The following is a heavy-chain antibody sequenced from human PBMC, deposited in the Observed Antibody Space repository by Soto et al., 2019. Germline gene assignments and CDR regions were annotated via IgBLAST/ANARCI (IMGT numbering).Heavy chain of an antibody. J-gene: IGHJ4*02. V-gene: IGHV3-33*01. D-gene: IGHD6-13*01. CDR1: GFTFSSYG. Sequence: ESGGGVVQPGRSLRLSCEASGFTFSSYGMHWVRQAPGKGLEWVAVIWSDGGNRYYADSVRGRFTIPRDNSKNTLHLQMNSLGAEDTAVYYCARWGIAAGDYWGQGTLVTVSP. CDR2: IWSDGGNR. CDR3: ARWGIAAGDY.